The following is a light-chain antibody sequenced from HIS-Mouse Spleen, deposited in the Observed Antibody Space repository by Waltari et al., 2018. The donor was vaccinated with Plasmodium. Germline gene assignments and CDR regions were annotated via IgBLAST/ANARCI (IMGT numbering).Light chain of an antibody. J-gene: IGLJ3*02. CDR1: SGSIASNY. CDR3: QSYDSSNQRV. V-gene: IGLV6-57*04. Sequence: NFMLTQPHSVSESPGKTVTISCPRRSGSIASNYVHWYPQPPGSAPTTVIYEDNQRPSGVPDRFSGSIDSSSNSASLTISGLKTEDEADYYCQSYDSSNQRVFGGGTKLTVL. CDR2: EDN.